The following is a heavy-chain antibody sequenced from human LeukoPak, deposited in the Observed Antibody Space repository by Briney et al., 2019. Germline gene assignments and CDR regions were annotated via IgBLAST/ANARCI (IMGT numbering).Heavy chain of an antibody. CDR2: ISGSSSYI. J-gene: IGHJ5*02. D-gene: IGHD1-26*01. CDR3: AGATGSYFDRNWFDP. Sequence: PGGSLRLSCAASGFTFSSYRMNWVRQAPGKGLEWVSSISGSSSYIYYADSVKGRFTISRDNAKNSLYLQMNSLRAEDTAVYYCAGATGSYFDRNWFDPWGQGTLVTVSS. V-gene: IGHV3-21*01. CDR1: GFTFSSYR.